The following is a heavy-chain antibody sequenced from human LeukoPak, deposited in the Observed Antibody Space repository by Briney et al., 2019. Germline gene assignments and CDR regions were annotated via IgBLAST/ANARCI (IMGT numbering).Heavy chain of an antibody. CDR2: IIPIFGTA. V-gene: IGHV1-69*05. D-gene: IGHD4-17*01. CDR3: VWRSDYGDLHPGY. J-gene: IGHJ4*02. CDR1: GYTFTSYA. Sequence: GASVKVSCKASGYTFTSYAISWVRQAPGQGLEWMGRIIPIFGTANYAQKFQGRVTITTDESTSTAYMELSSLRSEDTAVYYCVWRSDYGDLHPGYWGQGTLVTVSS.